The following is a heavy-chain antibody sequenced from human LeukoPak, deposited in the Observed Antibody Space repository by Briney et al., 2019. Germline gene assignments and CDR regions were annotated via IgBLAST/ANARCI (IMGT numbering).Heavy chain of an antibody. V-gene: IGHV3-33*01. J-gene: IGHJ4*02. CDR3: ARTHYDGGGYYKFDS. Sequence: GTSLRLSCAASGFTFSGYGMHWVRQAPGKGLGWVAIIWSGGTNKYYADSVKGRFTISRDNSKNTLYLQMDSLRAEDTALYYCARTHYDGGGYYKFDSWGQGTLVTVSS. D-gene: IGHD3-22*01. CDR2: IWSGGTNK. CDR1: GFTFSGYG.